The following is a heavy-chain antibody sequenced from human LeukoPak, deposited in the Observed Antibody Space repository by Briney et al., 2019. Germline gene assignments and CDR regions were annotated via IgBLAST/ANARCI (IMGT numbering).Heavy chain of an antibody. V-gene: IGHV5-51*01. CDR2: IYPGDSDT. Sequence: GESLKISCKGSGYIFTSYWIGWVRQMPGKGLEWMGVIYPGDSDTRVSPSFQGQVTISADKSISTAYLQWSSLKASDTAIYYCARPGYSGYDALDYWGQGTLVTVSS. CDR1: GYIFTSYW. J-gene: IGHJ4*02. D-gene: IGHD5-12*01. CDR3: ARPGYSGYDALDY.